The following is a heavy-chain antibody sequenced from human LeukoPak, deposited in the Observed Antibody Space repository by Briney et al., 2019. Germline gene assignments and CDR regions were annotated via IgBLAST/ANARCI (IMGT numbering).Heavy chain of an antibody. J-gene: IGHJ4*02. Sequence: GGSLRLSCAASGFTFSSYAMSWVRQAPGKGLEWVANIKHGGSEKYYVDSVKGRFTISRDNAKNSLYLQMNRLRAEDTAVYYCARDFGDYFCYFDYWGQGTLVTVSP. D-gene: IGHD4-17*01. CDR3: ARDFGDYFCYFDY. V-gene: IGHV3-7*03. CDR2: IKHGGSEK. CDR1: GFTFSSYA.